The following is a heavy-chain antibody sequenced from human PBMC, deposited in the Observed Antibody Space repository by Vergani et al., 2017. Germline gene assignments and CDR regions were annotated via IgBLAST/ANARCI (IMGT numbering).Heavy chain of an antibody. J-gene: IGHJ4*02. D-gene: IGHD3-9*01. CDR3: ARGDYGILTGYRY. V-gene: IGHV1-46*03. Sequence: QVQVVQSGAEVKTSGASVKVSCKTSGYTFSNYYMHWVRQAPGQGLEWMGIINPSGGQTNYAQKFQGRVTMTRDTYTSTVYMELSSLRSEDTAIYYCARGDYGILTGYRYWGQGTLVTVSA. CDR1: GYTFSNYY. CDR2: INPSGGQT.